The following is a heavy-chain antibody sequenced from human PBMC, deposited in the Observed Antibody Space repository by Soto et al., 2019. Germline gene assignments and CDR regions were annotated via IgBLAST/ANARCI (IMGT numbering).Heavy chain of an antibody. J-gene: IGHJ6*02. V-gene: IGHV1-2*02. D-gene: IGHD6-6*01. CDR2: INPNSGGT. Sequence: GASVKVSCKASGYTFTGYYMHWVRQAPGQGLEWMGWINPNSGGTNYAQKFQGRVTMTRDTSISTAYMELSRLRSDDTAVYYCARKIAARPGYYYYYGMDVWGQGTTVTVSS. CDR3: ARKIAARPGYYYYYGMDV. CDR1: GYTFTGYY.